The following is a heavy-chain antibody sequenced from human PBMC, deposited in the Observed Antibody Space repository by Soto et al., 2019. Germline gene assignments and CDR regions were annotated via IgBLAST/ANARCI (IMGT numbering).Heavy chain of an antibody. D-gene: IGHD3-10*01. CDR1: GFTFNDFE. CDR2: IDGSGATK. J-gene: IGHJ4*02. V-gene: IGHV3-48*03. Sequence: PGGSLRLSCGVSGFTFNDFEMNWVRQAPGKGPEWLAYIDGSGATKKYADSVRGRFTISRDTPNNSLFLQMSSLSAADTAIYCCARGFGRFRNWGQGTLVSVSS. CDR3: ARGFGRFRN.